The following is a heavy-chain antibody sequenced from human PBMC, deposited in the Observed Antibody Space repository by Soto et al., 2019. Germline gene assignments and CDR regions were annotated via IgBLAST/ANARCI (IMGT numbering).Heavy chain of an antibody. CDR3: AKDRNGDNLFDY. Sequence: EVQLLESGGGLVQPGGSLRLSCAASGFTFSSYAMSWVRQAPGKGLEWVSASSGSGGSTYYADSVKGRFTISRDNSKNTLYLQMNRLRAEDTAVYYCAKDRNGDNLFDYWGQGTLVTVSS. J-gene: IGHJ4*02. CDR2: SSGSGGST. D-gene: IGHD4-17*01. V-gene: IGHV3-23*01. CDR1: GFTFSSYA.